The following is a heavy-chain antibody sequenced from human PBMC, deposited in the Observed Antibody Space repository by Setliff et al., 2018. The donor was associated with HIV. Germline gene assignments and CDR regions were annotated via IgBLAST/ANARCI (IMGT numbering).Heavy chain of an antibody. CDR2: IFPADSDT. V-gene: IGHV5-51*01. Sequence: PGESLKISCWGFGYSFGDYWIGWVRQKPGKGLEWMGIIFPADSDTRVNPSFQGQVTISADKSTYAAFLQWTSLKASDTGIYYCARHRVDTSMLVVKDPGAFDLWGQGTLVNVSA. CDR1: GYSFGDYW. J-gene: IGHJ3*01. D-gene: IGHD3-22*01. CDR3: ARHRVDTSMLVVKDPGAFDL.